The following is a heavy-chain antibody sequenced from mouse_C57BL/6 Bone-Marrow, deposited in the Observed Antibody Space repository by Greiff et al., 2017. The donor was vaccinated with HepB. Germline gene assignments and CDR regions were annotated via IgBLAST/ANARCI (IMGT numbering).Heavy chain of an antibody. J-gene: IGHJ2*01. Sequence: VQLQQPGAELVKPGASVKLSCKASGYTFTSYWMQWVKQRPGQGLEWIGEIDPYDSYTNYNQKFKGKATMTVDTSSSTAYMQLSSLTSEDSAVDYCASYCADYFDYWGQGTTLTVSS. CDR3: ASYCADYFDY. V-gene: IGHV1-50*01. CDR1: GYTFTSYW. D-gene: IGHD1-1*01. CDR2: IDPYDSYT.